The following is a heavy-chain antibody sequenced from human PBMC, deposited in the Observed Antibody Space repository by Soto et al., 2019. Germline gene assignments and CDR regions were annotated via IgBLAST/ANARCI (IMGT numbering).Heavy chain of an antibody. Sequence: PSETLSLTCTVSGGSVSSGTYFWSWIRQSPGERLEWIAYIYYSGSTNYNPSLKSRATISVDTSKSQVSLTLNSVTAADAAVYYCARSHNYYYYGFDVWGQGTTVTVSS. CDR1: GGSVSSGTYF. V-gene: IGHV4-61*01. CDR3: ARSHNYYYYGFDV. D-gene: IGHD3-10*01. J-gene: IGHJ6*02. CDR2: IYYSGST.